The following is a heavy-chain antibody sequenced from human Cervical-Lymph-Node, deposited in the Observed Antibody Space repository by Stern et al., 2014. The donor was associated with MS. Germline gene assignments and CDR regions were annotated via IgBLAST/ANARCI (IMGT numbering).Heavy chain of an antibody. Sequence: VQLVESGGGVVQPGRSLRLSCAASGFTFSSYGMHCVRQAPGKGLEWVSVIWYDGSNKYYADSVKGRFTISRDNSKSTLYLHMHSLRAEDTAVYDCARGGGSWGYFDYWGQGTLVTVSS. CDR3: ARGGGSWGYFDY. D-gene: IGHD1-26*01. CDR2: IWYDGSNK. V-gene: IGHV3-33*01. J-gene: IGHJ4*02. CDR1: GFTFSSYG.